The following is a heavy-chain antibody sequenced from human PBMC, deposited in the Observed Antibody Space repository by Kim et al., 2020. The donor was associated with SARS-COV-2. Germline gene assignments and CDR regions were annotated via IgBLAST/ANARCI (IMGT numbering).Heavy chain of an antibody. Sequence: SETLSLTCTVSGGSISSGDYYWSWIRQPPGKGLEWIGYIYYSGSTYYNPSLKSRVTISVDTSKNQFSLKLSSVTAADTAVYYCARVLTLGYSYGHREGYYFDYWGQGTLVTVSS. CDR2: IYYSGST. D-gene: IGHD5-18*01. V-gene: IGHV4-30-4*01. CDR3: ARVLTLGYSYGHREGYYFDY. CDR1: GGSISSGDYY. J-gene: IGHJ4*02.